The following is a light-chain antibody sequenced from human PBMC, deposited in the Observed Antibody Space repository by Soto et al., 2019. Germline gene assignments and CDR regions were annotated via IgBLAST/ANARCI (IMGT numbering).Light chain of an antibody. V-gene: IGKV1-5*03. J-gene: IGKJ1*01. CDR1: QSISSW. CDR3: QQYNNWPRT. CDR2: KAS. Sequence: DIQMTQSPSTLSASVGDRVTITCRASQSISSWLAWYQQKPGKAPKLLIYKASSLESGVLSRFSGSGSGTEFTLTISSLQSEEFAIYYCQQYNNWPRTFGQGTKV.